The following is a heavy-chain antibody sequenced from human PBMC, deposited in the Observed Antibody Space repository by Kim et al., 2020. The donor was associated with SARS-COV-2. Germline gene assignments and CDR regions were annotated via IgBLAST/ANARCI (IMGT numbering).Heavy chain of an antibody. Sequence: SETLSLTCAVYGGSFSGYYWSWIRQPPGKGLEWIGEINHSGSTNYNPSPKSRVTISVDTSKNQFSLKLSSVTAADTAVYYGAGGRRQRITIFGVVKPPPYFDDWGQGTLVTVS. CDR3: AGGRRQRITIFGVVKPPPYFDD. CDR1: GGSFSGYY. J-gene: IGHJ4*02. D-gene: IGHD3-3*01. V-gene: IGHV4-34*01. CDR2: INHSGST.